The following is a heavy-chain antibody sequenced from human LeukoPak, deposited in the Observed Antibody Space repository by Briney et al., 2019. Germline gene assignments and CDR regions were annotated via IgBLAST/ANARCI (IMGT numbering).Heavy chain of an antibody. D-gene: IGHD3-3*02. V-gene: IGHV3-23*01. Sequence: PGGSLRLSCAASGFTFSSYAMSWVRQAPGKGLEWVSAISGSGGSTYYADSVKGRFTISRDNSKNTLYLQMNSLRAEDTAVYYCAKDNPLGHFWSGYYYGMDVWGQGTTVTVSS. CDR2: ISGSGGST. CDR1: GFTFSSYA. CDR3: AKDNPLGHFWSGYYYGMDV. J-gene: IGHJ6*02.